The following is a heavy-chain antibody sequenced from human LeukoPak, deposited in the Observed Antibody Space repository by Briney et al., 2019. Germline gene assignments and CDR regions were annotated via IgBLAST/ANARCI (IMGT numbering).Heavy chain of an antibody. Sequence: SETLSLTGTVAGGSISSYYWNWIRQPPGKGLNWIGYTYYSGSTNYNPSLKSRVTISVDTSKNQFSLKLSSVTAADTAVYYCARGADSSGYYSIFYFDYWGQGTLVTVSS. J-gene: IGHJ4*02. CDR3: ARGADSSGYYSIFYFDY. CDR2: TYYSGST. D-gene: IGHD3-22*01. V-gene: IGHV4-59*01. CDR1: GGSISSYY.